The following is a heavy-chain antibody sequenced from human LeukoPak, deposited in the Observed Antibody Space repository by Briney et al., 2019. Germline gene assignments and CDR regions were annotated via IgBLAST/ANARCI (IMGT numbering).Heavy chain of an antibody. J-gene: IGHJ4*02. D-gene: IGHD1-26*01. Sequence: GGSLRLSCAASGFTFTNSWMAWVRQAPGKGLEWVANIKQDGSTEHYVDSLKGRFTISRDNPKNSLYLQMNSLRADDTAVYYCARDTDGSLDYWGQGILVTVAS. V-gene: IGHV3-7*01. CDR2: IKQDGSTE. CDR1: GFTFTNSW. CDR3: ARDTDGSLDY.